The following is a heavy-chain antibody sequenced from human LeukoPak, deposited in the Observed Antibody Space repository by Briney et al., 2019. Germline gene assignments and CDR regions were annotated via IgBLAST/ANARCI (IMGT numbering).Heavy chain of an antibody. V-gene: IGHV4-39*07. D-gene: IGHD1-14*01. CDR2: IYYSGST. CDR3: ASLNRGSYYFDY. J-gene: IGHJ4*02. Sequence: SETLSLTCTVSGGSISSNSYYWGWIRQPPGKGLEWIGSIYYSGSTYYNPSLKSRVTISVDTSKNQFSLKLTSVTAADTAVYYCASLNRGSYYFDYWGQGTLVTVSS. CDR1: GGSISSNSYY.